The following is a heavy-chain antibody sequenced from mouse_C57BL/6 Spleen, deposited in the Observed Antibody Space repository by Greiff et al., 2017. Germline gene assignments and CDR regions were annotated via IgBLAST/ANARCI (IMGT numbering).Heavy chain of an antibody. D-gene: IGHD2-4*01. CDR1: GFTFSSYA. V-gene: IGHV5-4*01. J-gene: IGHJ4*01. CDR2: ISDGGSYT. CDR3: ARGDYDGYAMDY. Sequence: EVQGVESGGGLVKPGGSLKLSCAASGFTFSSYAMSWVRQTPEKRLEWVATISDGGSYTYYPDNVKGRFTISRDNAKNNLYLQMSHLKSEDTAMYYCARGDYDGYAMDYWGQGTSVTVSS.